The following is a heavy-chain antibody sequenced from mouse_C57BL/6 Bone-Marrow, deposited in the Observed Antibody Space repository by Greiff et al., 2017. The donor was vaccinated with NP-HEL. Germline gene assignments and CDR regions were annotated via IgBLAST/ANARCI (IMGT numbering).Heavy chain of an antibody. V-gene: IGHV1-64*01. CDR3: ARKGVLRRRTWFAY. Sequence: QVQLQQPGAELVKPGASVKLSCKASGYTFTSYWMHWVKQRPGQGLEWIGMIHPNSGSTNYNEKFKSKATLTVAKSSRTAYMQLGSLTSEYSAVYYCARKGVLRRRTWFAYWGQGTLVTVSA. CDR1: GYTFTSYW. CDR2: IHPNSGST. J-gene: IGHJ3*01. D-gene: IGHD1-1*01.